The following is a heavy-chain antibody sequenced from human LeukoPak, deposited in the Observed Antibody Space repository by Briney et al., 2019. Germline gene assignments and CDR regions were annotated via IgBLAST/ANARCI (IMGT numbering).Heavy chain of an antibody. D-gene: IGHD3-10*01. CDR1: GFAFGSEA. J-gene: IGHJ4*02. V-gene: IGHV3-23*01. CDR3: AKDLDYYGSGSYPDFDY. CDR2: ISPGGGTT. Sequence: GGSLRLSCAVSGFAFGSEAMSWVRQSPARGLEWVASISPGGGTTYYADYVKGRFTISRDNSNNTLYVQMNSLRAEDTAVYYCAKDLDYYGSGSYPDFDYWGQGTLVTVSS.